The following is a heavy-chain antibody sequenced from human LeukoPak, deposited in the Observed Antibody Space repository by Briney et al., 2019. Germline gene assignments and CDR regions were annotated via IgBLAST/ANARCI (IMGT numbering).Heavy chain of an antibody. CDR2: IYPGDSRT. CDR3: ARRLTYDSRAYYCLDY. D-gene: IGHD3-22*01. Sequence: GESLKLSCTGSGYTFTRYWIAWVRQKPGKGLEWMGIIYPGDSRTIYSPSLQGQVSMSVDKSINTAYLHWSSLKASDTAMYYCARRLTYDSRAYYCLDYWGQGTLVTVSS. CDR1: GYTFTRYW. V-gene: IGHV5-51*01. J-gene: IGHJ4*02.